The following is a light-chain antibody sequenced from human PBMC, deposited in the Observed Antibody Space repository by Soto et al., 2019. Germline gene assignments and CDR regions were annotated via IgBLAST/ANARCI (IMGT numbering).Light chain of an antibody. CDR1: QTISSW. Sequence: QMTQSPSTLSGSVGDRVTITCRASQTISSWSAWYQQKPGKAPKLLIYKASTLKSGVPSRFSGSGSGTEFTLTISSLQPDDFATYYCQHYNSYSEAVXQGTKVDIK. CDR3: QHYNSYSEA. CDR2: KAS. V-gene: IGKV1-5*03. J-gene: IGKJ1*01.